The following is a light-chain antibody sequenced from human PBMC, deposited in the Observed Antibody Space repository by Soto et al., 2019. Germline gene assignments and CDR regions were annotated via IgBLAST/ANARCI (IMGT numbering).Light chain of an antibody. CDR1: QSVSSN. Sequence: EIVLTQSPATLSVSPGERATLSCRASQSVSSNLAWYQQKPGQAPRLIIYGASTRATGIPARFSGSGSGTEFTLTISSLQSEDFEVYYCQQYNNWPRTFGQGTKVDIK. CDR2: GAS. V-gene: IGKV3-15*01. CDR3: QQYNNWPRT. J-gene: IGKJ1*01.